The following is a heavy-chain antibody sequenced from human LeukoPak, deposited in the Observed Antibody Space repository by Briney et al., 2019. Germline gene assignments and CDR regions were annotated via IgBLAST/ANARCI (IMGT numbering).Heavy chain of an antibody. CDR1: GFTFSSYS. J-gene: IGHJ3*02. Sequence: GGSLRLSCAASGFTFSSYSMNWVRQAPGKGLEWVSYISSSSSTIYYADSVKGRFTTSRDDAKNSLYLQMNSLRAEDTAVYYCARAKRTGFDIWGQGTMVTVSA. CDR3: ARAKRTGFDI. V-gene: IGHV3-48*01. CDR2: ISSSSSTI. D-gene: IGHD2-8*02.